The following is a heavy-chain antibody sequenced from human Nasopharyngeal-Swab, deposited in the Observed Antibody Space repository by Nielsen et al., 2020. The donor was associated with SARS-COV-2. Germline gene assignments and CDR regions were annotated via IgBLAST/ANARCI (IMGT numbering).Heavy chain of an antibody. D-gene: IGHD3-16*01. CDR2: ISSSSSTI. V-gene: IGHV3-48*01. Sequence: GESLKISCAASGFTFSSYSMNWVRQAPGKGLEWVSYISSSSSTIYYADSVKGRFTISRDNAKNSLYLQMNSLRAEDTAVYYCVLIQGTASLGSSPNFDYWGQGTLVTVSS. CDR3: VLIQGTASLGSSPNFDY. CDR1: GFTFSSYS. J-gene: IGHJ4*02.